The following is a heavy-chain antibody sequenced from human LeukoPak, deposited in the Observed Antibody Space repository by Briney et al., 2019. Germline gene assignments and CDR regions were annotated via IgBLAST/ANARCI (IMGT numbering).Heavy chain of an antibody. J-gene: IGHJ4*02. Sequence: GGSLRLSSAASGFTFDDYAMHWVRQAPGKGLEWVSGISWNSGSIGYADSVKGRFTISRDNAKNSQYLQMNSLRAEDMALYYCAKGNGPYGGYGDYWGQGTLVTVSS. CDR2: ISWNSGSI. CDR3: AKGNGPYGGYGDY. V-gene: IGHV3-9*03. D-gene: IGHD4-17*01. CDR1: GFTFDDYA.